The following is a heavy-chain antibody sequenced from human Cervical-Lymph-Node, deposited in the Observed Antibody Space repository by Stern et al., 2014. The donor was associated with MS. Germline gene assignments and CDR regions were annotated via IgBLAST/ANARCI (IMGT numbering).Heavy chain of an antibody. V-gene: IGHV1-46*01. CDR1: GFTFTSYF. CDR2: INPSGGRA. J-gene: IGHJ3*02. D-gene: IGHD3-3*01. Sequence: VQLVESGAEVKEPGASVKLSCKASGFTFTSYFMNWVRQAPGHGLEWMGIINPSGGRARDAPQFQGRVTLARDASTRTPHMELSGLRSENTAVYYCARAHITICGVAPRLTSNDAFDIWGQGTMVTVSS. CDR3: ARAHITICGVAPRLTSNDAFDI.